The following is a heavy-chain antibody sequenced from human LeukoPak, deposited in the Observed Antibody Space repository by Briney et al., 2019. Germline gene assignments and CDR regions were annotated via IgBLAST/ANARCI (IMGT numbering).Heavy chain of an antibody. J-gene: IGHJ3*02. CDR1: GDSISNFY. Sequence: SETLSLTCSVSGDSISNFYWSWIRQPAGKGLEWIGRIYTSGSTNYSPSPKSRVTMSVDTSKNQFSLKLSSVTAADTAVYYCARDRTVTGDAFDIWGQGTMVTVSS. D-gene: IGHD4-17*01. V-gene: IGHV4-4*07. CDR2: IYTSGST. CDR3: ARDRTVTGDAFDI.